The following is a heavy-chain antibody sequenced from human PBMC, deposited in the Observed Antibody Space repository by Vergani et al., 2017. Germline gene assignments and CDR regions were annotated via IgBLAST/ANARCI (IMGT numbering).Heavy chain of an antibody. V-gene: IGHV1-69*02. CDR1: GGTFSSYT. D-gene: IGHD3-10*01. Sequence: QVQLVQSGAEVKKPGSSVKVSCKASGGTFSSYTISWVRQAPGQGLEWMGRIIPILGIANYAQKFQGRVTITADKSTSTAYMELSSLRSDDTAVYYCARVSAGFGDKYYYYMDVWGKGTTVTVSS. J-gene: IGHJ6*03. CDR2: IIPILGIA. CDR3: ARVSAGFGDKYYYYMDV.